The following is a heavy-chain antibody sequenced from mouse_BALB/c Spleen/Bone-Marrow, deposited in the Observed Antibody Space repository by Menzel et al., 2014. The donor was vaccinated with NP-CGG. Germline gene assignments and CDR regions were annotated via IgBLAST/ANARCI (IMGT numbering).Heavy chain of an antibody. CDR2: ISGGGSYT. D-gene: IGHD2-4*01. CDR1: GFTFSSYG. Sequence: EVMLVESGGGLVKPGGSLKLSCAASGFTFSSYGMSWVRQTPGKRLEWVATISGGGSYTYYPDSVKGRFTISRDNAKNNLYLQMSSLRSEDTALYYCARLYYDYDGGAYWGQGTLVTVSA. J-gene: IGHJ3*01. V-gene: IGHV5-9-2*01. CDR3: ARLYYDYDGGAY.